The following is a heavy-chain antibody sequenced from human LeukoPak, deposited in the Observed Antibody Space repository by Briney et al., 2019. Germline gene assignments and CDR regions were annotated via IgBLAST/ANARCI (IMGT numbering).Heavy chain of an antibody. Sequence: PGGCLRLSCAPSGFILSSFDMHWVRQAPGKGLEWVTSIRYDGSDKYYADSVKGRFTVSRDNSQNTLYLQMSGLRTEDTAVYYCAKDRGDYFDTSSQSFDSWGQGTLVTVSS. CDR2: IRYDGSDK. D-gene: IGHD3-22*01. J-gene: IGHJ5*01. CDR3: AKDRGDYFDTSSQSFDS. CDR1: GFILSSFD. V-gene: IGHV3-30*02.